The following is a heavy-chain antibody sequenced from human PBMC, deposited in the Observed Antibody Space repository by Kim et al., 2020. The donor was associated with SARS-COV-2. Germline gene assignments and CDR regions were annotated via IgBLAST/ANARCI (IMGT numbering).Heavy chain of an antibody. Sequence: HSLRRRVTISVATSKNQFALKRGSVTAADTAVYYCARPNIDYWYFDLWGRGTLVTVSS. J-gene: IGHJ2*01. D-gene: IGHD3-16*02. CDR3: ARPNIDYWYFDL. V-gene: IGHV4-59*08.